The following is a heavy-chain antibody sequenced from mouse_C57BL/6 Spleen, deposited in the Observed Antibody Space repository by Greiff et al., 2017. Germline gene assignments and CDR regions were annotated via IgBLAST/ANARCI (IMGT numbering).Heavy chain of an antibody. V-gene: IGHV1-55*01. CDR3: ARGDYYGSSWYFDV. D-gene: IGHD1-1*01. CDR2: IYPGSGST. CDR1: GYTFTSYW. Sequence: QVQLQQPGAELVKPGASVKMSCKASGYTFTSYWITWVKQRPGQGLEWIGDIYPGSGSTNYNEKFKSKATLTVDTSSSTAYMQLSSLTSEDSAVYDCARGDYYGSSWYFDVWGTGTTVTVSS. J-gene: IGHJ1*03.